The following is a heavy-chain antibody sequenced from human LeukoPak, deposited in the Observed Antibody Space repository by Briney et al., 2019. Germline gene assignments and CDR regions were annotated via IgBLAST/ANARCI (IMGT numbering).Heavy chain of an antibody. V-gene: IGHV4-31*03. CDR1: GGSISSGGYY. D-gene: IGHD3-22*01. Sequence: SETLSLTCTVSGGSISSGGYYWSWIRQHPGQGLEWIGYIYYSGSTYYNPSLKSRVTISVDTSKNQFSLKLSSVTAADTAVYYCARDLDNYYDSSGYYYVRGSDYWGQGTLVTVSS. CDR3: ARDLDNYYDSSGYYYVRGSDY. J-gene: IGHJ4*02. CDR2: IYYSGST.